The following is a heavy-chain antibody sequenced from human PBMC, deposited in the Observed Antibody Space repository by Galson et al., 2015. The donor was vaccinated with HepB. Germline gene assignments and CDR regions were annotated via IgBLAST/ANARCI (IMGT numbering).Heavy chain of an antibody. CDR1: GYSFSIYG. D-gene: IGHD4-17*01. CDR3: ARDQMNTVTTLWFDP. CDR2: ISGYNGDT. J-gene: IGHJ5*02. Sequence: SVKVSCKASGYSFSIYGISWVRQAPGQGLEWMGWISGYNGDTIYAQKFQGRVTMTTDTSTSTAYMELRSLRSDDTAVYYCARDQMNTVTTLWFDPWGQGTLVTVSS. V-gene: IGHV1-18*01.